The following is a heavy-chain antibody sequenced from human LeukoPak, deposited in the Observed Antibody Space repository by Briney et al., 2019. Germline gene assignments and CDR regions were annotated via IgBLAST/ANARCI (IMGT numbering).Heavy chain of an antibody. V-gene: IGHV3-48*03. CDR3: VRAMTS. Sequence: GGSLRLSCTASGFTFSSYEMNWVRQAPGKGLEWVSHISGSGTIIYYADSVKGRFTISRDNAKNSLYLQMNSLRAEDTAVYYCVRAMTSWGQGTLVTVSS. D-gene: IGHD4-11*01. J-gene: IGHJ4*02. CDR2: ISGSGTII. CDR1: GFTFSSYE.